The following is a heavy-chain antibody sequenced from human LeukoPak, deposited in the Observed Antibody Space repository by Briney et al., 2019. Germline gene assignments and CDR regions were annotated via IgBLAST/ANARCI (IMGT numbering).Heavy chain of an antibody. D-gene: IGHD2-2*01. CDR1: GFSFSGST. V-gene: IGHV3-73*01. CDR3: TRLGGGSPDLIIVPGANKLKWYDP. Sequence: PGGALRLSCATSGFSFSGSTMHWVRQAPGEGLEGLGHIRSRRDNYATVYAASVAGRFTISRDDSKSTAYLQMTSLKIEDTALYHCTRLGGGSPDLIIVPGANKLKWYDPSGHGTPVTVSS. J-gene: IGHJ5*02. CDR2: IRSRRDNYAT.